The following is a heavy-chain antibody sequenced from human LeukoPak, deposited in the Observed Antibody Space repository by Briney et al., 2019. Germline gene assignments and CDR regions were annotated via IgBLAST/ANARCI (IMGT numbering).Heavy chain of an antibody. CDR1: GYRLTSYW. CDR2: IYPGDSDT. J-gene: IGHJ4*02. D-gene: IGHD2-2*01. CDR3: ARLGYCSRGTCYAFDY. V-gene: IGHV5-51*01. Sequence: GEFLKISCKSSGYRLTSYWIGWVRQVPGKGLELIGIIYPGDSDTRYSPSFQGQVTLSADKSITTANLQWSSLKASDTAIYYCARLGYCSRGTCYAFDYWGQGTLDTVSS.